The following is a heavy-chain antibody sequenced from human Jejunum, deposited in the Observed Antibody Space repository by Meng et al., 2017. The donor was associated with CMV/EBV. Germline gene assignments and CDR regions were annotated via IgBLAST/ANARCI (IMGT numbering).Heavy chain of an antibody. J-gene: IGHJ4*02. D-gene: IGHD2-15*01. Sequence: GYTFTAYYMHWVRQAPGQGPEWMGWIDPKSGGTNYPQKFQGRVTMTRDTSISTAYMELSRVRSDDTAVYYCAREGLLAPRGAVLDYWGQGTLVTVSS. CDR3: AREGLLAPRGAVLDY. CDR1: GYTFTAYY. CDR2: IDPKSGGT. V-gene: IGHV1-2*02.